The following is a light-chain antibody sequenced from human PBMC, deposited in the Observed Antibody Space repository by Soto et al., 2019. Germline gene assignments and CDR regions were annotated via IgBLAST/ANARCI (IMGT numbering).Light chain of an antibody. Sequence: SVLTQPPSVSASPGRKVTISCSGRSSNIGNNYVSWYQQLPGTAPKLLIYENNKRPSGIPDRFSASKSGTSATLGITGLQTGDEADYYCGKWDSSLSAGGVFGTGPKVTVL. J-gene: IGLJ1*01. CDR3: GKWDSSLSAGGV. CDR2: ENN. V-gene: IGLV1-51*02. CDR1: SSNIGNNY.